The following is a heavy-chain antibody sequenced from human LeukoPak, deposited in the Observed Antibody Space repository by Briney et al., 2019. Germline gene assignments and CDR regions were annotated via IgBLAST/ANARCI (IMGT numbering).Heavy chain of an antibody. D-gene: IGHD3-10*01. V-gene: IGHV1-69*04. CDR3: AANYYSSGSYLL. J-gene: IGHJ4*02. CDR2: IIPILGIA. Sequence: SVKVSCKASGGTFSSYAISWVRQAPGQGLEWMGRIIPILGIANYAQKFQGRVTITADKSTSTAYMELSSLRSEDTAVYYCAANYYSSGSYLLWGQGTLVTVSS. CDR1: GGTFSSYA.